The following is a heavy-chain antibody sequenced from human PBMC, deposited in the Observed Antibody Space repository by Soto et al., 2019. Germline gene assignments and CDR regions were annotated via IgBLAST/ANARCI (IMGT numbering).Heavy chain of an antibody. V-gene: IGHV2-5*01. CDR2: IYWNDDK. J-gene: IGHJ1*01. CDR1: GFSLSTLGVG. CDR3: AHGDPAYYDSSAYYRGTYFQH. D-gene: IGHD3-22*01. Sequence: QITLKESGPTLVNPTQTLTLTCTFSGFSLSTLGVGVGWIRQPPGKALECLALIYWNDDKRYSPSLKSRLTITKDTAKNQVVLTITNMDHVDTATYYCAHGDPAYYDSSAYYRGTYFQHWGQGILVTVSS.